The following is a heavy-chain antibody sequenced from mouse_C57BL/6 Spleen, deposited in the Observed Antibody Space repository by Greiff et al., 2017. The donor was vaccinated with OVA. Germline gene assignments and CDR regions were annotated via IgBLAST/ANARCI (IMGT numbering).Heavy chain of an antibody. V-gene: IGHV5-17*01. Sequence: EVKLVESGGGVVKPGGSLKLSCAASGFTFSDYGMHWVRQAPEKGLEWVAYISSGSSTIYYADTVKGRFTISRDNAQNTLFLQMTRLRSEDTAMYYCARDGYYALYAMDYWGQGTSVTVSS. CDR3: ARDGYYALYAMDY. D-gene: IGHD2-3*01. J-gene: IGHJ4*01. CDR1: GFTFSDYG. CDR2: ISSGSSTI.